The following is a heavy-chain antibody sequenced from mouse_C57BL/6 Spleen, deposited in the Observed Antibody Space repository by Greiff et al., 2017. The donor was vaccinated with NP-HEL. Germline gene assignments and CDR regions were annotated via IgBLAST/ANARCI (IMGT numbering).Heavy chain of an antibody. CDR2: ISYDGSN. Sequence: DVKLQESGPGLVKPSQSLSLTCSVTGYSITSGYYWNWIRQFPGNKLEWMGYISYDGSNNYNPSLKNRISITRDTSKNQFFLKLNSVTTEDTATYYCARDYYGSIYFDVWGTGTTVTVSS. CDR1: GYSITSGYY. CDR3: ARDYYGSIYFDV. D-gene: IGHD1-1*01. V-gene: IGHV3-6*01. J-gene: IGHJ1*03.